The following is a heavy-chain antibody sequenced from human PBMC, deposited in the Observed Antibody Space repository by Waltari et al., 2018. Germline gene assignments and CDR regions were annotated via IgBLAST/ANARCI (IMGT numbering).Heavy chain of an antibody. Sequence: QVQLVESGGGVVQPGRSLRLSCAASGFTFSSYGMHWVRQAPGKGLEWVAVIGYDGRNKYYADSVKGRFTISRDKSKNTLYLQMNSLRAEDTAMYYCAKAPGSGSYSPADYYYYGMDVWGQGTTVTVSS. V-gene: IGHV3-30*18. J-gene: IGHJ6*02. CDR3: AKAPGSGSYSPADYYYYGMDV. CDR2: IGYDGRNK. CDR1: GFTFSSYG. D-gene: IGHD3-10*01.